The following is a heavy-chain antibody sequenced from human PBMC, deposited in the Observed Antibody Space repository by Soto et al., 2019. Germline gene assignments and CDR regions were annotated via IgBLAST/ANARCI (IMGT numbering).Heavy chain of an antibody. CDR1: GSSVRSKY. J-gene: IGHJ5*02. CDR3: VRDVGP. Sequence: GGSPRLSCAASGSSVRSKYINWVGQAPRKGLEWLSTIYTYGTPYYADSVRDRFTISRDNSRNIVSLAMNSLAAEDTAIYYCVRDVGPWGQGTL. V-gene: IGHV3-53*01. CDR2: IYTYGTP.